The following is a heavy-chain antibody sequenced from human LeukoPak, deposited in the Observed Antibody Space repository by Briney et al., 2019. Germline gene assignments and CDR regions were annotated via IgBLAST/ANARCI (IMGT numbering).Heavy chain of an antibody. Sequence: SETLSLTCAVYGGSFSGYYWRWIRQPPGKGLEWIGEINHSGSTNYNPSLRSRVTISVDTSKNQFSLKLSSVTAADTAVYYCARVGLWLLLTDYWGQGTLVTVSS. CDR2: INHSGST. CDR1: GGSFSGYY. D-gene: IGHD3-3*01. V-gene: IGHV4-34*01. CDR3: ARVGLWLLLTDY. J-gene: IGHJ4*02.